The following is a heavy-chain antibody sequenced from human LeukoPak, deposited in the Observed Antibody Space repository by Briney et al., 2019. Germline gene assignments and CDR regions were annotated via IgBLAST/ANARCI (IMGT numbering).Heavy chain of an antibody. V-gene: IGHV4-61*02. CDR1: GGSISSGSYY. D-gene: IGHD4-17*01. Sequence: SQTLSLTCTVSGGSISSGSYYWSWIRQPAGKGLEWIGRIYTSGSTNYNPSLKSRVTISVDTSKNQFSLKLSSVTAADTAVYYCASLSYGPPPIDYWGQGTLVTVSS. J-gene: IGHJ4*02. CDR2: IYTSGST. CDR3: ASLSYGPPPIDY.